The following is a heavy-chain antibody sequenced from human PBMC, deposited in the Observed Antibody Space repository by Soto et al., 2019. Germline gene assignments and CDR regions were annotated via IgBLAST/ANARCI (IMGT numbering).Heavy chain of an antibody. D-gene: IGHD4-17*01. Sequence: QLQLQESGPGLVKPSETLSLTCTVSGGSISSSSYYWGWIRQPPGKGLEWIGSIYYSGSTYYHPSLKSRVTISVDTSKNQFSLKLSSVTAADTAVYYCASRGRDDYGDINWFDPWGQGTLVTVSS. CDR3: ASRGRDDYGDINWFDP. CDR2: IYYSGST. J-gene: IGHJ5*02. CDR1: GGSISSSSYY. V-gene: IGHV4-39*01.